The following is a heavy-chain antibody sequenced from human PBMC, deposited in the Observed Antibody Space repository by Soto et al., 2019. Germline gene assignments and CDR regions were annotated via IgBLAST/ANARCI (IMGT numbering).Heavy chain of an antibody. V-gene: IGHV1-18*01. CDR2: INTYNGNT. Sequence: QVQLVQSGAEVKKPGASVKVSCKASGYTFTTYGISWVRQAPGQGLEWMGWINTYNGNTYYAQKLQGRVTMTTDTSTSTAYMELRSLRSGDTAVYYCARDPVGPAWFDPWGQGTLVTVSS. CDR3: ARDPVGPAWFDP. D-gene: IGHD1-26*01. J-gene: IGHJ5*02. CDR1: GYTFTTYG.